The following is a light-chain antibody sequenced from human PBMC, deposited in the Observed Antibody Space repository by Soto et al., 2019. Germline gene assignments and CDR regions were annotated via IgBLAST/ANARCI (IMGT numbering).Light chain of an antibody. CDR2: EVN. J-gene: IGLJ1*01. Sequence: QSALTQPASVSGSPGQSITISCTGTSSDVGGYDYASWYQLHPGKAPKLMVFEVNNRPSGVSYRFSGSKSGNTASLTISGLQAEDEADYFCSLYSISTAYLFGTGTQVTVL. CDR3: SLYSISTAYL. V-gene: IGLV2-14*01. CDR1: SSDVGGYDY.